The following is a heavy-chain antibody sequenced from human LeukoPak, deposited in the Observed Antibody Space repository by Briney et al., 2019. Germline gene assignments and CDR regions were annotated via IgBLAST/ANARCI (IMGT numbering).Heavy chain of an antibody. D-gene: IGHD3-10*01. CDR2: ISSSSSYI. CDR1: GFTFSSYS. J-gene: IGHJ6*02. CDR3: ARVVYYGSGSYLPYYGMDV. Sequence: PGGSLRLSCAASGFTFSSYSMNWVRQAPGKGLEWVSSISSSSSYIYYADSVKGRFTIPRDNAKNSLYLQMNSLRAEDTAVYYCARVVYYGSGSYLPYYGMDVWGQGTTVTVSS. V-gene: IGHV3-21*01.